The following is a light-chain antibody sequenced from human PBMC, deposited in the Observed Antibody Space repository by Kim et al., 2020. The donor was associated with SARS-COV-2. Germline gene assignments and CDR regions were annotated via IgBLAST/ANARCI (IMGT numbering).Light chain of an antibody. Sequence: SPGERATLSCRATESISDNLACYQQKPGQAPRLLIYGASTRATGIPARFRGSGSGTEFTLIITTLQSEDFAMYYCQQYKIWPPLTFGGGTKVDIK. V-gene: IGKV3D-15*01. CDR3: QQYKIWPPLT. J-gene: IGKJ4*01. CDR2: GAS. CDR1: ESISDN.